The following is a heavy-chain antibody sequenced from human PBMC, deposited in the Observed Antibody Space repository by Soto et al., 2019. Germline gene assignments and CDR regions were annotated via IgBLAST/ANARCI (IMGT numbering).Heavy chain of an antibody. J-gene: IGHJ4*02. Sequence: LRLSCAASGFTFATYGMGWVRQAPGKGLEWVSTITGGNTYYSASVKGRFTISRDNYKYTLYLQMSSLRAEDTALYYCAKDKESGGYDSDFDAWGQGTLVTVSP. CDR1: GFTFATYG. CDR2: ITGGNT. V-gene: IGHV3-23*01. CDR3: AKDKESGGYDSDFDA. D-gene: IGHD3-3*01.